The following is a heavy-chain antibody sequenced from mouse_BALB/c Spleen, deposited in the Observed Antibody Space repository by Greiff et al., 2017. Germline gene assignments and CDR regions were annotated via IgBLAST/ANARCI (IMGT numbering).Heavy chain of an antibody. CDR2: SRNKANDYTT. CDR3: ARANWLYFDY. CDR1: GFTFSDFY. D-gene: IGHD4-1*02. Sequence: DVRLVESGGGLVQPGGSLRLSCATSGFTFSDFYMEWVRQPPGKRLEWIAASRNKANDYTTEYSASVKGRFIVSRDTSQSILYLQMNALRAEDTAIYYCARANWLYFDYWGQGTTLTVSS. J-gene: IGHJ2*01. V-gene: IGHV7-1*02.